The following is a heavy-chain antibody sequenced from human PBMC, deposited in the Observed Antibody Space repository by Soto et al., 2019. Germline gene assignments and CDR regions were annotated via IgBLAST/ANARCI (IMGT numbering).Heavy chain of an antibody. D-gene: IGHD3-16*02. V-gene: IGHV1-18*04. CDR3: ARVDDYVWGSFRP. Sequence: ASVKVSCKASGYTFTGHYIHWVRQAPGQGLEWMGWISPYNGKTTYAQKVQGRVTMTTDTSTSTAYMELRGLRSDDTAVYYCARVDDYVWGSFRPWGQGTQVTVSS. CDR2: ISPYNGKT. CDR1: GYTFTGHY. J-gene: IGHJ4*02.